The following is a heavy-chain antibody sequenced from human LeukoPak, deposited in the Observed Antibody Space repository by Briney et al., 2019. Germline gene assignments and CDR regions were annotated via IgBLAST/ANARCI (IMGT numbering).Heavy chain of an antibody. J-gene: IGHJ4*02. CDR3: AKGRLVPAALLDY. CDR2: ISGGGDTT. V-gene: IGHV3-23*01. Sequence: QAGGSLRLSCAASGFTFAGYAMSWARQGPGKGLEWVSDISGGGDTTYYADSVKGRFTISRDNSKNTLYLQMNSLRAEDTAVYYCAKGRLVPAALLDYWGQGTLVTVSS. D-gene: IGHD2-2*01. CDR1: GFTFAGYA.